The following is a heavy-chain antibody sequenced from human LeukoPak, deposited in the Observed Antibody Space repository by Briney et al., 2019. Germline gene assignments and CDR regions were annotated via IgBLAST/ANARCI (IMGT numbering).Heavy chain of an antibody. CDR1: GFTFSSYS. Sequence: PGGSLRLSCAAPGFTFSSYSMNWVRQAPGKGLEWVSSISSSSSYIYYADSVKGRFTISRDNAKNSLYLQMNSLRAEDTAVYYCARDADSSSWSMYYYYGMDVWGQGTTVTVSS. CDR2: ISSSSSYI. CDR3: ARDADSSSWSMYYYYGMDV. D-gene: IGHD6-13*01. V-gene: IGHV3-21*01. J-gene: IGHJ6*02.